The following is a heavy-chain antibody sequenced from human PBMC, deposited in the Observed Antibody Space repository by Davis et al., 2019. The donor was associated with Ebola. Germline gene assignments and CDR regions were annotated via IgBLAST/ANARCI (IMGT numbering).Heavy chain of an antibody. J-gene: IGHJ4*02. CDR1: GGTFSSYA. Sequence: ASVKVSCKASGGTFSSYAISWVRQAPGQGLEWMGWINPNSGGTNYAQKFQGWVTMTRDTSISTAYMELSRLRSDDTAVYYCARQSSGWYSYFDYWGQGTLVTVSS. D-gene: IGHD6-19*01. CDR2: INPNSGGT. CDR3: ARQSSGWYSYFDY. V-gene: IGHV1-2*04.